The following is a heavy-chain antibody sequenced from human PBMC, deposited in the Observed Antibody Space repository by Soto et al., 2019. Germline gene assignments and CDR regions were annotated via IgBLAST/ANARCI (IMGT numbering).Heavy chain of an antibody. Sequence: PSQTLSLTCAISGDSVSSNSAAWNWIRQSPSRGLEWLGRTYYRSKWYNDYAVSVKSRITINPDTSKNQFSLQLNSVTPEDTAVYYCARDQGNTMVRGGDYYYGMDVWGQGTTVTVSS. CDR2: TYYRSKWYN. CDR1: GDSVSSNSAA. J-gene: IGHJ6*02. V-gene: IGHV6-1*01. D-gene: IGHD3-10*01. CDR3: ARDQGNTMVRGGDYYYGMDV.